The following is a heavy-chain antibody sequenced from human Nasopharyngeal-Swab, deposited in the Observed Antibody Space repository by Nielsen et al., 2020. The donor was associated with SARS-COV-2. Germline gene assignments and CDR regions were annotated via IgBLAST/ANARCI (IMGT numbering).Heavy chain of an antibody. J-gene: IGHJ3*02. CDR1: GYTLTVLP. V-gene: IGHV1-24*01. Sequence: ASVKVSCKVSGYTLTVLPIHWVRQAPGKGLEWMGTVVPEDGEPIYAQNFQGRVTMTEDTSTYTAYLVLSSLRSEDTAVYYCASEGSGVFGVVIYAFDIWGPGTLVTVSS. CDR3: ASEGSGVFGVVIYAFDI. D-gene: IGHD3-3*01. CDR2: VVPEDGEP.